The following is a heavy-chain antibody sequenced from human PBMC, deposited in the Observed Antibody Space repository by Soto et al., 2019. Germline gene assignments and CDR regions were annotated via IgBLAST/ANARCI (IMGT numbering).Heavy chain of an antibody. D-gene: IGHD1-1*01. J-gene: IGHJ4*02. Sequence: SVKGSCKASGATLSSYAISWVRHAPGQGLEWMGGISPIFGTANYAQKFQRRVTITADTSTSKANMELSSLRSEDTAVYYSASDRLGTYPLGYSGEVTRVPVS. V-gene: IGHV1-69*06. CDR1: GATLSSYA. CDR3: ASDRLGTYPLGY. CDR2: ISPIFGTA.